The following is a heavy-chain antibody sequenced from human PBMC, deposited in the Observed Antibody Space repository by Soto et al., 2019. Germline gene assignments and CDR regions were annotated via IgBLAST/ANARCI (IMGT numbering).Heavy chain of an antibody. CDR2: VYHSGSA. Sequence: QVQLQESGPGLVKPLETLSLTCTVSGGSIDSGDYYWSWIRQPPGKGLEWIGYVYHSGSANHSSSLKSRVTISIDTARNQFFLKLKSVTAADTAVYYCAREGTSCGGEWCLRYFDLWGRGTLVTVSS. CDR1: GGSIDSGDYY. D-gene: IGHD2-21*01. V-gene: IGHV4-61*08. CDR3: AREGTSCGGEWCLRYFDL. J-gene: IGHJ2*01.